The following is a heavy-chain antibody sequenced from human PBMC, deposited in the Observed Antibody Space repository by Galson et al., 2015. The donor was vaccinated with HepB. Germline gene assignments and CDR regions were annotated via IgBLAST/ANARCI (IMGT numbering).Heavy chain of an antibody. CDR2: LYSGGSK. J-gene: IGHJ4*02. V-gene: IGHV3-66*01. CDR1: GYTHSSSY. D-gene: IGHD6-19*01. CDR3: ATVPLSYSSTYYYDY. Sequence: SLRLSCAASGYTHSSSYMSWVREATGKGLEGVSVLYSGGSKYYADSVKGRFTISRDNSKNTLYLQMNSPRAEDTAVYYCATVPLSYSSTYYYDYWGQGTLVTVSS.